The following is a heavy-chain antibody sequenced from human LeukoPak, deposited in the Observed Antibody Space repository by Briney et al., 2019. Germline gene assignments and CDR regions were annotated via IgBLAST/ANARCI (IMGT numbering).Heavy chain of an antibody. D-gene: IGHD5-18*01. Sequence: PGGSLRLSCAASGFTFSSYEMNWVRQAPGKGLEWVSYISSSGSTIYYADSVKGRFTISRDNSKNTLYLQMNSLRAEDTAVYYCAKNRGYSYGGLDYWGQGTLVTVSS. CDR1: GFTFSSYE. CDR2: ISSSGSTI. J-gene: IGHJ4*02. V-gene: IGHV3-48*03. CDR3: AKNRGYSYGGLDY.